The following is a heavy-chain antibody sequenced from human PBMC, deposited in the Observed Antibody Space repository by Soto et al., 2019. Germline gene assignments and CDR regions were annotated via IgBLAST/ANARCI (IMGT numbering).Heavy chain of an antibody. Sequence: GGSLRLSCSASGFTFSSYAMHWVRQAPGKGLEYVSAISSNGGSTYYADSVKGRFTISRDNSKNTLYLQMSSLRAEDTAVYYCVKGQYGKRITMIVVADDFDYWGQGTLVTVSS. CDR2: ISSNGGST. CDR3: VKGQYGKRITMIVVADDFDY. D-gene: IGHD3-22*01. CDR1: GFTFSSYA. J-gene: IGHJ4*02. V-gene: IGHV3-64D*08.